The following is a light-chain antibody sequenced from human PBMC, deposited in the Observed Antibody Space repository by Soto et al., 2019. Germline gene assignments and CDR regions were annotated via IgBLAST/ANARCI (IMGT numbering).Light chain of an antibody. J-gene: IGKJ4*01. V-gene: IGKV1-39*01. Sequence: IHVTQSPSSLSASVLDIVTITFRASQSISSYLNWYQQKPGKAPKLLIYAASSLQSGVPSRFSGSGSGTDFTLTISSLQPEDFATYYCQQSYSTRLTFGGGTKVDI. CDR3: QQSYSTRLT. CDR2: AAS. CDR1: QSISSY.